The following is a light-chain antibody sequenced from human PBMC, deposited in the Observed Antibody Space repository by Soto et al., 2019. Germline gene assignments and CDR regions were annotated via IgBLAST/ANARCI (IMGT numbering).Light chain of an antibody. CDR2: GAS. CDR1: QSLTSSY. Sequence: EIVLTQSPGTLSLSPGERATLSCRASQSLTSSYLAWYQQKPGQAPGLLIYGASNRATGIPDRFSGSGSGTDFTLTINRLEPEDFAVYYCQQYGISPQTFGRGTKVEVK. V-gene: IGKV3-20*01. CDR3: QQYGISPQT. J-gene: IGKJ1*01.